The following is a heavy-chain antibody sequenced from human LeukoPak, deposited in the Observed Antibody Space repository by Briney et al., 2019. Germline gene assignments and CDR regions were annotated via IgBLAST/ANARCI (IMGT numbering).Heavy chain of an antibody. CDR2: INPNSGGT. CDR1: GYTFTGYF. CDR3: ARDLDGFGDSQEIDY. D-gene: IGHD3-10*01. J-gene: IGHJ4*02. V-gene: IGHV1-2*02. Sequence: ASVKVSCKASGYTFTGYFMHWVRQAPGQGLEWMGWINPNSGGTNYAQKFQGRVTMTRDTSISTAYMELSRLRSDDTAVYYCARDLDGFGDSQEIDYWGQGTLVTVSS.